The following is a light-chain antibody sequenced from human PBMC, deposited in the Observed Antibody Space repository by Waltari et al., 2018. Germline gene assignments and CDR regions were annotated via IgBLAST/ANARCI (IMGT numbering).Light chain of an antibody. CDR3: QQSYRIPPIT. Sequence: DIQMTQSPSSLSASVGDRVTITCRASKSISWSLNWYQQKPGQAPKLLIYVASTLQSWVPSRLSGSGSGTDFTLTISSLQPEDFATYYCQQSYRIPPITFGQGTRLEIK. V-gene: IGKV1-39*01. CDR1: KSISWS. J-gene: IGKJ5*01. CDR2: VAS.